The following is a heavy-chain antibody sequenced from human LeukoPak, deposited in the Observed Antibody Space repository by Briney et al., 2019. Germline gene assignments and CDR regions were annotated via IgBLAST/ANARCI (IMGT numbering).Heavy chain of an antibody. CDR3: ARDSWGFDF. CDR2: MSYDGSNK. D-gene: IGHD7-27*01. Sequence: PGGSLRLSCAASGFTFSNFAMHWVRQAPGKGLEWVAMMSYDGSNKYTDSVTGRFTISRDNSKNMVDMYMSKLKIEDTGVYYCARDSWGFDFWGQGTLVTVSS. CDR1: GFTFSNFA. V-gene: IGHV3-30*03. J-gene: IGHJ4*02.